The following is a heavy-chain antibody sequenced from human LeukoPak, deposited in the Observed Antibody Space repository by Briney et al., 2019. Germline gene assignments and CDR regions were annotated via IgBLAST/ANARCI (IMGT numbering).Heavy chain of an antibody. Sequence: ASVKVSCKASGYTFTGYYMHWVRQAPGQGLEWMGWINPNSGGTNYAQKFQGRVTMTRDTSISTAYMELSRLRSDDTAVYYSARDLRITMIVVVRPGAFDIWGQGTMVTVSS. D-gene: IGHD3-22*01. CDR1: GYTFTGYY. J-gene: IGHJ3*02. CDR3: ARDLRITMIVVVRPGAFDI. CDR2: INPNSGGT. V-gene: IGHV1-2*02.